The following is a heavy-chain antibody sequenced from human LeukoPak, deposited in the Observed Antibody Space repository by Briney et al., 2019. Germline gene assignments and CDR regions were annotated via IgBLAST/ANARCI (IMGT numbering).Heavy chain of an antibody. CDR2: LWFDGSNT. Sequence: PGGSLRLSCAASGFTFSSYGMHWVRQAPGKGLEWVAVLWFDGSNTYYADSVKGRFTISRDNSKNTLYLQMNSLRAEDTAVYYCAKDPYYYDSSDYLRDVRGYFELWGRGTLVTVSS. CDR3: AKDPYYYDSSDYLRDVRGYFEL. V-gene: IGHV3-33*06. D-gene: IGHD3-22*01. J-gene: IGHJ2*01. CDR1: GFTFSSYG.